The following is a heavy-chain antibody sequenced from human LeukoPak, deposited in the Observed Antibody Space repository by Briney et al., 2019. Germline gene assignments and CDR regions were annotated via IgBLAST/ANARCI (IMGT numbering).Heavy chain of an antibody. D-gene: IGHD6-19*01. Sequence: GGSLRLSCAASGFGFSSYALSWVGRAPGKGLEWVSATSGSGGTTYYTDAVKGRFTISRDNSNNTLYLQMNSLRAEDTAVYYCAKDRRQWLAYFDNWGQGTLVTVSS. CDR1: GFGFSSYA. J-gene: IGHJ4*02. CDR2: TSGSGGTT. CDR3: AKDRRQWLAYFDN. V-gene: IGHV3-23*01.